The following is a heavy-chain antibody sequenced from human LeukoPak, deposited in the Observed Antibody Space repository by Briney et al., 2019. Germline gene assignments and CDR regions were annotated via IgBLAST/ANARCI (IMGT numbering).Heavy chain of an antibody. V-gene: IGHV3-21*01. CDR2: ISSSSSYI. J-gene: IGHJ3*02. CDR3: ARGPDTKDAFDI. D-gene: IGHD5-18*01. Sequence: GGSLRLSCAASGFTFSSYSMNWVRQAPGKGLEWVSSISSSSSYIYYADSVKGRFTISRDNAKNSLYLPMNSLRAEDTAVYYCARGPDTKDAFDIWGQGTMVTVSS. CDR1: GFTFSSYS.